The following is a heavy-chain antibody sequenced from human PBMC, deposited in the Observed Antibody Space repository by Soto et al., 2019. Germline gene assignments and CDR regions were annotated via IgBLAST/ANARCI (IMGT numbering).Heavy chain of an antibody. V-gene: IGHV3-23*01. Sequence: GGSLRLSCTASRFTFSSYAMSWVRQAPGKGLEWVSGISGGADTTNYADSVKGRFTISRDNSKNTVYLQMNSLRAEDTAVYYCAKENIALWFAELLFRDFDYWGQGALVTVSS. J-gene: IGHJ4*02. D-gene: IGHD3-10*01. CDR1: RFTFSSYA. CDR2: ISGGADTT. CDR3: AKENIALWFAELLFRDFDY.